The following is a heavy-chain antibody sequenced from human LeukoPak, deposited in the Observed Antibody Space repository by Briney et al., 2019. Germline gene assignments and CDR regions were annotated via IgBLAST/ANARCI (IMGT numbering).Heavy chain of an antibody. J-gene: IGHJ4*02. D-gene: IGHD2-2*01. Sequence: GGSLRLSCAASGFTFSDHYMSWVRQAPGKGLEWVSAISGSGGTTYYADSVKGRFTISRDNSKNTLYLQVNSLRAEDTAVYFCAKDVPAAYFDYWGQGTLVTVSS. CDR1: GFTFSDHY. V-gene: IGHV3-23*01. CDR2: ISGSGGTT. CDR3: AKDVPAAYFDY.